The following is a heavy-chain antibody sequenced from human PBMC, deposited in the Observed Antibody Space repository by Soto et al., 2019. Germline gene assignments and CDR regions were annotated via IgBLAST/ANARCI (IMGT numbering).Heavy chain of an antibody. CDR1: GYTFTSYG. CDR2: ISAYNGNT. Sequence: ASVKVSCNASGYTFTSYGIRWMRHAPGQGIEWMGWISAYNGNTNYAQKIQGRVNLTTDTSKSTAYMEMRRPRSEETDVYYCARDLPYSSSHFDYWGQGTLVTVSS. J-gene: IGHJ4*02. V-gene: IGHV1-18*01. D-gene: IGHD6-13*01. CDR3: ARDLPYSSSHFDY.